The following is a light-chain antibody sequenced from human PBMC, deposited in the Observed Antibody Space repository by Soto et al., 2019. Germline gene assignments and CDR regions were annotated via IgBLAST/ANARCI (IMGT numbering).Light chain of an antibody. J-gene: IGKJ4*01. CDR2: DAS. V-gene: IGKV3-11*01. Sequence: EIVLTQSPATLSLSPGERATLSCRASQSVSSQLAWYQQKPGQAPRLLMYDASNRATGIPARFSGSGSGTDFTLTISSLEPEEFAVYYCQQRSDWPLTFGGGTKVEIK. CDR1: QSVSSQ. CDR3: QQRSDWPLT.